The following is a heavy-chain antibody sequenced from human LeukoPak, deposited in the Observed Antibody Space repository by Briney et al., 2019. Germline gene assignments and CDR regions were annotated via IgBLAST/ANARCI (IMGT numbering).Heavy chain of an antibody. CDR3: ARGPRYNWNSNYFPFDY. D-gene: IGHD1-7*01. CDR2: ISSSGSTI. CDR1: GFTFSSYE. V-gene: IGHV3-48*03. Sequence: GGSLRLSCAASGFTFSSYEMNWVRQAPGKGLEWVSYISSSGSTIYYADPVKGRFTISRDNAKNSLYLQMNSLRAEDTAVYYCARGPRYNWNSNYFPFDYWGQGTLVTVSA. J-gene: IGHJ4*02.